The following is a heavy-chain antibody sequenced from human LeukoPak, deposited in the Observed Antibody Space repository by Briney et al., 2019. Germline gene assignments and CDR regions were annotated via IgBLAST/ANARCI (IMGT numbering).Heavy chain of an antibody. CDR1: GGSISSGGYY. D-gene: IGHD3-22*01. J-gene: IGHJ4*02. Sequence: SQTLSLTCTVSGGSISSGGYYWSWIRQHPGKGLEWIGYIYYSGSTYYNPSLKSRVTMSVDTSKNQFSLKLSSVTAADTAVYYCARDSDSSGYPFDYWGQGTLVTVSS. V-gene: IGHV4-31*03. CDR2: IYYSGST. CDR3: ARDSDSSGYPFDY.